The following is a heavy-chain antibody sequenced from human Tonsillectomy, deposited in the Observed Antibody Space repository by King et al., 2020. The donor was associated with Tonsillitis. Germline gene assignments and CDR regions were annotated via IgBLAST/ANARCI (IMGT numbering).Heavy chain of an antibody. Sequence: VQLVESGGGVVQPGRSLRLSCAASGFTFSSYAMHWVRQAPGKGLEWVAVISYDGSNKYYAESVKGRFTISRDNFKNTLYVQMNSLRAEDTAVYYCARDFFGVVIIGWFDPWGQGTLVTVSS. CDR2: ISYDGSNK. V-gene: IGHV3-30*04. D-gene: IGHD3-3*01. J-gene: IGHJ5*02. CDR3: ARDFFGVVIIGWFDP. CDR1: GFTFSSYA.